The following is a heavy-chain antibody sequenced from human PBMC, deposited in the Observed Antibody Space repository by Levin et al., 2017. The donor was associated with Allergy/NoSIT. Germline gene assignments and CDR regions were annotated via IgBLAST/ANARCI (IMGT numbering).Heavy chain of an antibody. V-gene: IGHV4-4*02. J-gene: IGHJ4*02. CDR1: GGSISSSNW. CDR2: IHHSGST. CDR3: VRELRSSYYWGYYFDY. D-gene: IGHD3-3*01. Sequence: SETLSLTCAVSGGSISSSNWWGWVRQPPGKGLEWIGEIHHSGSTTYNPSLKSRLTISVDKSRNQFSLRLTSVTAADTAVYYCVRELRSSYYWGYYFDYWGQGTLVTVSS.